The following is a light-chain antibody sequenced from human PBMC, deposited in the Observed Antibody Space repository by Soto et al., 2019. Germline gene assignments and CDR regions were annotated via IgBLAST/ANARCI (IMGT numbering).Light chain of an antibody. CDR2: GVN. Sequence: QSVLTQPASVSGSPGQSITISCTGTSSDVGGYNYVSWYQQHPGKAPKLMIYGVNNRPSGVSNRFTGSKSGNTASLTISGLQAEDEADYYCNSYTSSNTRVFGTGTKLTVL. V-gene: IGLV2-14*01. CDR3: NSYTSSNTRV. CDR1: SSDVGGYNY. J-gene: IGLJ1*01.